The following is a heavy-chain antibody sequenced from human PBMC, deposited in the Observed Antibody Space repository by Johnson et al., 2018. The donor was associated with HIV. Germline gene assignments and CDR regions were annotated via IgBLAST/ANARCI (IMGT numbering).Heavy chain of an antibody. CDR2: ISSLGST. CDR1: GFTVSSNY. D-gene: IGHD5-12*01. J-gene: IGHJ3*02. CDR3: ARGRKDIEAADGLDNDGFDI. Sequence: EVQLVESGGGVVQPGRSLRLSCAASGFTVSSNYMSWVRQAPWKGLEWVSVISSLGSTYYADSVKGRFTISRDNSKNTLYLQMNSLRAEDTAVYYCARGRKDIEAADGLDNDGFDIWGQGTMVTVSS. V-gene: IGHV3-66*01.